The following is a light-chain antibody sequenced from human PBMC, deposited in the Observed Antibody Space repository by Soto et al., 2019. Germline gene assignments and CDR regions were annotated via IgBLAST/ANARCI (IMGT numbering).Light chain of an antibody. V-gene: IGLV1-44*01. Sequence: QSVVTQPPSASGTPGQRVTISCSGSSSNIGTNAVNWCQQLPGTAPRLLIYSNDQRPPGVPDRFSGSKSGTSASLGISGLQSEDEADYYCSSYTARGTRAFGTGTKLTVL. CDR2: SND. CDR3: SSYTARGTRA. J-gene: IGLJ1*01. CDR1: SSNIGTNA.